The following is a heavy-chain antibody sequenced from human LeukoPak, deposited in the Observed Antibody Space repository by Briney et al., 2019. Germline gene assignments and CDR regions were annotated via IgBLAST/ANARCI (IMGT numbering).Heavy chain of an antibody. V-gene: IGHV1-46*01. CDR1: GYTFSSYY. J-gene: IGHJ4*02. Sequence: GASVKVSYKASGYTFSSYYVHWVRQAPGQGLEWMAIINPSDGSTSYVQRFQGRVTLTRDTSTNTVYMELSSLRSEDTAIYYCAREPHCSGGSCYFDYWGQGTLVTVSS. CDR2: INPSDGST. D-gene: IGHD2-15*01. CDR3: AREPHCSGGSCYFDY.